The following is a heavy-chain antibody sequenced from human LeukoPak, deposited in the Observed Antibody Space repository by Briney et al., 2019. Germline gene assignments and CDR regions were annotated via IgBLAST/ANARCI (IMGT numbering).Heavy chain of an antibody. J-gene: IGHJ4*02. CDR3: ARDDSSGYYPTPDFDY. CDR1: GFTFSSYG. V-gene: IGHV3-30*03. D-gene: IGHD3-22*01. CDR2: ISYDGSNK. Sequence: PGGSLRLSCAASGFTFSSYGMHWVRQAPGKGLEWVAVISYDGSNKYYADSVKGRFTISRDNSKNTLYLQMNSLRAEDTAVYYCARDDSSGYYPTPDFDYWGQGTLVTVSS.